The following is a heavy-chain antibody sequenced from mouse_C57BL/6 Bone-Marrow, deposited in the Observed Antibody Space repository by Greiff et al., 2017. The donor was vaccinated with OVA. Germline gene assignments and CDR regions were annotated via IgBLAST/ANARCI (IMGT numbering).Heavy chain of an antibody. CDR2: INPHNGGT. CDR3: ARSYYCGRGAY. J-gene: IGHJ3*01. V-gene: IGHV1-26*01. D-gene: IGHD1-1*01. CDR1: GYTFTDYY. Sequence: EVQLQQSGPELVKPGASVKISCKASGYTFTDYYMNWVKQSHGKSLEWIGDINPHNGGTSYNQKFKGKATLTVDKSSSTAYMELRSLTSEDAAVYYCARSYYCGRGAYWGQGTLVTVSA.